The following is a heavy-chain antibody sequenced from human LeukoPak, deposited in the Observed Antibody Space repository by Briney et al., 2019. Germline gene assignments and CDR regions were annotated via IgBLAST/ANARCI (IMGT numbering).Heavy chain of an antibody. CDR3: ARDMPYYYDSSGYYFDY. D-gene: IGHD3-22*01. Sequence: GSLRLSCAASGFTFSSYWMSWVRQAPGKGLEWVANIKQDGSEKYYVDSVKGRFTISRDNAKNSLYLQMNSLRAEDTAVYYCARDMPYYYDSSGYYFDYWGQGTLVTVSS. CDR1: GFTFSSYW. J-gene: IGHJ4*02. CDR2: IKQDGSEK. V-gene: IGHV3-7*01.